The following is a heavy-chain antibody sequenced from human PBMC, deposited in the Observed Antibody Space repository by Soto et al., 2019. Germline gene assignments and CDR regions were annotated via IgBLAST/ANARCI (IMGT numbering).Heavy chain of an antibody. J-gene: IGHJ4*02. V-gene: IGHV3-15*07. D-gene: IGHD7-27*01. CDR1: GLTLSHAW. Sequence: EVQLVESGGGFVEPGGSLRLSCVGSGLTLSHAWMTWVRQAPGKGLEWVGSIKNKVEGGTMDYAAQVKGRFAVSRDDSENSFYLHMSSLDSEDSAMYCCVADLPGVRTNWGFDYWGQGTLVTVSS. CDR2: IKNKVEGGTM. CDR3: VADLPGVRTNWGFDY.